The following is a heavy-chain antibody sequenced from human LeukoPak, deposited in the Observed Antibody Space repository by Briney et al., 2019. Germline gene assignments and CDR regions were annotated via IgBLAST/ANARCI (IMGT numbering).Heavy chain of an antibody. CDR3: ARDMVRGVTLGAFDI. D-gene: IGHD3-10*01. J-gene: IGHJ3*02. Sequence: IWYYGSTKYYADSVKCRFTISRDNSKNTLYLQMNSLRAEDTAVYYCARDMVRGVTLGAFDIWGQGTMVTVSS. CDR2: IWYYGSTK. V-gene: IGHV3-33*01.